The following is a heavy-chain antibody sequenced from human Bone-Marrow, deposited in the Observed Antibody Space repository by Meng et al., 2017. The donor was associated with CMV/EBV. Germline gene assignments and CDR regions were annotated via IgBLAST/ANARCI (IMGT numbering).Heavy chain of an antibody. D-gene: IGHD3-16*01. CDR3: ARVGVSGFRGLRDYYFDY. CDR1: GFTFSSYS. Sequence: GESLKISCAASGFTFSSYSMNWVRQAPGKGLEWVSPISSSSSYIYCADSVKGRFTISRDNAKNSLYLQMNSLRAEDTAVYYCARVGVSGFRGLRDYYFDYWGQGTLVTVSS. V-gene: IGHV3-21*01. CDR2: ISSSSSYI. J-gene: IGHJ4*02.